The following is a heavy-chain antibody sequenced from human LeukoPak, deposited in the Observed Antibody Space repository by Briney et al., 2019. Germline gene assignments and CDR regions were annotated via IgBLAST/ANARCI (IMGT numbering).Heavy chain of an antibody. J-gene: IGHJ4*02. Sequence: GGSLRLSCAASGFTFSSYSMNWVRQAPGKGLERVAYISSSSSTTYYADSVKGRFTISRDNAKNSLYLQMDCVRAADTAVYYRERAAFIVPAAKLGGQGTLVTVSS. V-gene: IGHV3-48*01. D-gene: IGHD2-2*01. CDR1: GFTFSSYS. CDR3: ERAAFIVPAAKL. CDR2: ISSSSSTT.